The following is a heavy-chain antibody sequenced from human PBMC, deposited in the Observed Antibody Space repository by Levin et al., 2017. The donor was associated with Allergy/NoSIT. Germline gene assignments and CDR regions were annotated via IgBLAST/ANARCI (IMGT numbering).Heavy chain of an antibody. CDR2: INHSGST. CDR3: ARSDMVRGKGWFDP. Sequence: SQTLSLTCAVYGGSFSGYYWSWIRQPPGKGLEWIGEINHSGSTNYNPSLKSRVTISVDTSKNQFSLKLSSVTAADTAVYYCARSDMVRGKGWFDPWGQGTLVTVSS. CDR1: GGSFSGYY. J-gene: IGHJ5*02. V-gene: IGHV4-34*01. D-gene: IGHD3-10*01.